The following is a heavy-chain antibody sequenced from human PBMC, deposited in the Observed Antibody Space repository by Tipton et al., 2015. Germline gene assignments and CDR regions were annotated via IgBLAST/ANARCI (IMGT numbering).Heavy chain of an antibody. D-gene: IGHD3-16*01. V-gene: IGHV3-7*01. CDR1: GFNVNNKY. CDR3: ARDATRGGDIDF. J-gene: IGHJ2*01. CDR2: INKDGSEK. Sequence: QLVQSGGGLVQPGGSLRLSCAASGFNVNNKYISWVRQAPGKGLEWVAQINKDGSEKYFADSVEGRFTISRDNPKNSLYLQMNSLRVEDTAVYYCARDATRGGDIDFWGRGTLVTVSS.